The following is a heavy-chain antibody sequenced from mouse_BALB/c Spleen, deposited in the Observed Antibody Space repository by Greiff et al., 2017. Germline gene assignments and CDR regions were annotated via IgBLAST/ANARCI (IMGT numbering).Heavy chain of an antibody. CDR1: GYSFTGYY. J-gene: IGHJ4*01. V-gene: IGHV1-31*01. CDR2: INPYNGAT. D-gene: IGHD2-3*01. CDR3: ARHDGYYDYAMDY. Sequence: VHVKQSGPELVKPGASVKISCKASGYSFTGYYMHWVKQSHVKSLEWIGRINPYNGATSYNQNFKDKASLTVDKSSSTAYMELHSLTSEDSAVYYCARHDGYYDYAMDYWGQGTSVTVSS.